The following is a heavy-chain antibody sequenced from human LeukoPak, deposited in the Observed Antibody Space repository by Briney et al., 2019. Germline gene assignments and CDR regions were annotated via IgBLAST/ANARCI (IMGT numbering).Heavy chain of an antibody. D-gene: IGHD3-22*01. V-gene: IGHV4-4*07. CDR3: ASEGYYVSSGYYS. CDR2: IYTSGST. Sequence: SSETLSLTCTVSGGSISSYYWSWIRQPAGKGLEWIGRIYTSGSTNYNPSLKSRVTMSVDTSKNQFSLKLSSVTAADTAVYYCASEGYYVSSGYYSWGQGTLVTVSS. J-gene: IGHJ4*02. CDR1: GGSISSYY.